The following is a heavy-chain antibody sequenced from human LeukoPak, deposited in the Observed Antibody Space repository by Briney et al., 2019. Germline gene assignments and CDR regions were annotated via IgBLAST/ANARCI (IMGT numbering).Heavy chain of an antibody. CDR3: ARLTYYYDSSGYYYYYYYMDV. CDR2: IYYSGST. D-gene: IGHD3-22*01. Sequence: SETLSLTCTVSGGSISSSSYYWGWIRQPPGKGLEWIGSIYYSGSTYYNPSLKSRVTISVDTSKNQFSLKLSSVTAADTAVYYCARLTYYYDSSGYYYYYYYMDVWGKGTTATISS. CDR1: GGSISSSSYY. J-gene: IGHJ6*03. V-gene: IGHV4-39*01.